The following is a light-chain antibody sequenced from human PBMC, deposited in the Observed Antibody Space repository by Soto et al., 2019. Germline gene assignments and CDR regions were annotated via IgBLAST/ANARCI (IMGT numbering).Light chain of an antibody. CDR2: GAF. Sequence: EIVMTQSPATLSVSPGERATLSCRASQSISRDLAWYQQKPGQAPRLFIYGAFTRATGIPARISGSGSGTELTLTISSLQSEGVTVYYCQQYNNWPWPFGKGTKVEI. CDR1: QSISRD. J-gene: IGKJ1*01. V-gene: IGKV3-15*01. CDR3: QQYNNWPWP.